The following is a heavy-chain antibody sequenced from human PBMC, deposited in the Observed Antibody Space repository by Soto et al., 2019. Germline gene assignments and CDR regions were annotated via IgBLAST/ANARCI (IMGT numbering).Heavy chain of an antibody. D-gene: IGHD6-13*01. CDR2: ISYDGSNK. CDR1: GFTFSSYA. V-gene: IGHV3-30-3*01. J-gene: IGHJ6*02. Sequence: GGSLRLSCAASGFTFSSYAMHWVRQAPGKGLEWVAVISYDGSNKYYADSVKCRFTISRDNSKNTLYLQMNSLRAEDTAVYYCARDLAASPLYYGMDVWGQGTTVTVSS. CDR3: ARDLAASPLYYGMDV.